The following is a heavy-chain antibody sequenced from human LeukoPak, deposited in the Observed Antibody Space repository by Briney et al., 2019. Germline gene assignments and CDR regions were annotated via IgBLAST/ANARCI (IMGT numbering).Heavy chain of an antibody. Sequence: SETLSLTCTVSGGSISSSSYYWGWTRQPPGKGLEWIGSIYYSGSTYYNPSLKSRVTISVDTSKNQFSLKLSSVTAADTAVYYCARHGSQWLASSQYYFDYWGQGTLVTVSS. D-gene: IGHD6-19*01. CDR1: GGSISSSSYY. CDR2: IYYSGST. J-gene: IGHJ4*02. V-gene: IGHV4-39*01. CDR3: ARHGSQWLASSQYYFDY.